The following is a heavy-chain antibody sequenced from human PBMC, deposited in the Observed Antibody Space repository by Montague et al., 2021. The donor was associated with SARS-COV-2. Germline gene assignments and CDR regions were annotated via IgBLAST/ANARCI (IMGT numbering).Heavy chain of an antibody. CDR2: IYYSGSS. J-gene: IGHJ4*02. CDR3: ASQSGSYYDYFDL. Sequence: TLSLTCSVSGGSISSANYYWSWIRQHPGKGLEFIGYIYYSGSSFYDPSLKSRLTISVDTSKNRFSLRLSSVTAADTAICFCASQSGSYYDYFDLWGQGTLVTVSS. CDR1: GGSISSANYY. D-gene: IGHD1-26*01. V-gene: IGHV4-31*03.